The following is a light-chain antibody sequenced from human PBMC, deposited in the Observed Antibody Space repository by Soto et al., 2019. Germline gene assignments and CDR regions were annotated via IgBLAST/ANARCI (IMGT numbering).Light chain of an antibody. Sequence: DIQMTQSPSTLSASVGDRVTITCRASQRISEWLAWYQQKPGKAPKLLIYDASSLQTGVPSRFSGSGSGTEFTLTISSLQPDDFATYYCQHYNSYGTFGQGTKVDIK. CDR2: DAS. CDR1: QRISEW. CDR3: QHYNSYGT. V-gene: IGKV1-5*01. J-gene: IGKJ1*01.